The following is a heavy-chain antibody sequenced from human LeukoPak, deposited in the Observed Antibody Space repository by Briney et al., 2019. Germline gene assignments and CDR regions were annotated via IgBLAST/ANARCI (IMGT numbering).Heavy chain of an antibody. Sequence: GKGLEWIGKINHSGSTNYNPSLKSRVTTSVDTSKSQFSLKLNSVTAADTAVYYCARLYYDFWSGYYRRGYYFDYWGQGTLVTVSS. J-gene: IGHJ4*02. CDR3: ARLYYDFWSGYYRRGYYFDY. CDR2: INHSGST. D-gene: IGHD3-3*01. V-gene: IGHV4-34*01.